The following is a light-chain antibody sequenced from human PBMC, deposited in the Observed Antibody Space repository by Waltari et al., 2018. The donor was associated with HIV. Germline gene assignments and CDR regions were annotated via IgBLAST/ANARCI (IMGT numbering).Light chain of an antibody. CDR1: QGVSSN. CDR3: QQYNDWPLT. V-gene: IGKV3-15*01. CDR2: GAS. J-gene: IGKJ4*01. Sequence: EVVMTQSPATLSVSPGERATRSCRASQGVSSNLAWHQQKPGQAPRLLIYGASTRATGIPARFSGSGAGTEFTLTISSLQSEDFAVYYCQQYNDWPLTFGGGTKVEIK.